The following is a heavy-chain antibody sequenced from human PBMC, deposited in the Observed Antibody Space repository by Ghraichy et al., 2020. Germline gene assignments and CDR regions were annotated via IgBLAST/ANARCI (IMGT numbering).Heavy chain of an antibody. CDR1: GFTFSSYG. CDR3: AKDLYGNPDY. D-gene: IGHD1-14*01. CDR2: ISYDGSNK. V-gene: IGHV3-30*18. Sequence: GGSLRLSCAASGFTFSSYGMHWVRQAPGKGLEWVAVISYDGSNKYYADSVKGRFTISRDNSKNTLYLQMNSLRAEDTAVYYCAKDLYGNPDYWGQGTLVTVSS. J-gene: IGHJ4*02.